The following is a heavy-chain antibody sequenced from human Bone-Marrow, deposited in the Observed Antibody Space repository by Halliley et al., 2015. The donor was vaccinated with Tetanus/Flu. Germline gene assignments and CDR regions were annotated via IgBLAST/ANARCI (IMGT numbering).Heavy chain of an antibody. V-gene: IGHV3-74*01. CDR3: ARGVDV. J-gene: IGHJ6*02. Sequence: PGKGLGWVSRINNDGTTTTYADCVKGRFTISRDNAKNTLYLQRHNLRVEDPAVYYCARGVDVWGQGTTVTVSS. D-gene: IGHD3-16*01. CDR2: INNDGTTT.